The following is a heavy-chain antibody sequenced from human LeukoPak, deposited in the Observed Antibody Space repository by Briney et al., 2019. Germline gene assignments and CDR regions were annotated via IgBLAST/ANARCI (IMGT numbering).Heavy chain of an antibody. J-gene: IGHJ4*02. Sequence: ASVKVSCKASGYTVTSYYMHWVRQAPGQGLEWMGIVNPSSISASYAQKFQGRVTMTRDTSTSTVYMELSSLRSEDTAVYYCAPSSRRDGYIGYWGQGTLVTVSS. V-gene: IGHV1-46*01. CDR1: GYTVTSYY. D-gene: IGHD5-24*01. CDR3: APSSRRDGYIGY. CDR2: VNPSSISA.